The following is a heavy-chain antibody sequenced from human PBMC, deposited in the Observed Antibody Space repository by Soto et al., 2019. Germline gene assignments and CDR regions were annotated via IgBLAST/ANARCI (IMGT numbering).Heavy chain of an antibody. J-gene: IGHJ5*02. CDR3: ARDPYGSGSYYSNWFDP. Sequence: GGSLRLSCAASGFTFSSYGMHWVRQAPGKGLEWVAVIWYDGSNKYYADSVKGRFTISRDNSKNTLYLQMNSLRAEDTAVYYCARDPYGSGSYYSNWFDPWGQGTLVTVSS. V-gene: IGHV3-33*01. D-gene: IGHD3-10*01. CDR1: GFTFSSYG. CDR2: IWYDGSNK.